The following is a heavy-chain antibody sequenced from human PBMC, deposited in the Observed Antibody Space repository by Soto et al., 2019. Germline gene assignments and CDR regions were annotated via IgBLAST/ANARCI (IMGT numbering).Heavy chain of an antibody. CDR3: ARRSSSSSWYWYFDL. V-gene: IGHV4-59*08. D-gene: IGHD6-13*01. Sequence: SETLSLTCTVSGGSISSYYWSWIRQPPGKGLEWIGYIYYSGSTNYNPSLKSRVTISVDTSKNQFSLKLSSVTAADTAVYYCARRSSSSSWYWYFDLWGRGTLVTVSS. J-gene: IGHJ2*01. CDR1: GGSISSYY. CDR2: IYYSGST.